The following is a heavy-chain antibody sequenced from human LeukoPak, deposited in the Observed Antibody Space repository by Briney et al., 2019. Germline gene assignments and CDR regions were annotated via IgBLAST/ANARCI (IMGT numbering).Heavy chain of an antibody. Sequence: GGPLRLSCAASGFTFSSYAMSWVRQAPGKGLEWVSAISGSGGSTYYADSVKGRFTISRDNSKNTLYLQMNSLRAEDTAVYYCAKHLRFLEWLLSALDYWGQGTLVTVSS. CDR2: ISGSGGST. CDR3: AKHLRFLEWLLSALDY. V-gene: IGHV3-23*01. CDR1: GFTFSSYA. J-gene: IGHJ4*02. D-gene: IGHD3-3*01.